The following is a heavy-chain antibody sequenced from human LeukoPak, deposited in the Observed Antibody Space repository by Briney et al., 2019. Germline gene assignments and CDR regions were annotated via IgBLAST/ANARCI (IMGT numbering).Heavy chain of an antibody. CDR2: IDGDASRT. Sequence: GGSLRLSCAASGFTFSSYWIHWVRQVPGKDLVWVSRIDGDASRTNYADSVKGRFTISRDNVKNMVYLQMSSLTVEDTAVYYCARYCNGDTCDGALDLWGQGTLVTVSS. CDR3: ARYCNGDTCDGALDL. V-gene: IGHV3-74*01. CDR1: GFTFSSYW. J-gene: IGHJ3*01. D-gene: IGHD2-15*01.